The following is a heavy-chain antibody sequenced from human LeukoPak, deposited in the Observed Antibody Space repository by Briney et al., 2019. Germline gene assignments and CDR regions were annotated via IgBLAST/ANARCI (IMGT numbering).Heavy chain of an antibody. D-gene: IGHD5-18*01. CDR3: ARDTGGYSYGYIQGGNWFDP. CDR2: IIPILGIA. Sequence: ASVKVSCKASGGTFSSYAISWVRQAPGQGLEWMGRIIPILGIANYAQKFQGRVTITADKSTSTAYMELSSLRSEDTAVYYCARDTGGYSYGYIQGGNWFDPWGQGTLVTVSS. J-gene: IGHJ5*02. CDR1: GGTFSSYA. V-gene: IGHV1-69*04.